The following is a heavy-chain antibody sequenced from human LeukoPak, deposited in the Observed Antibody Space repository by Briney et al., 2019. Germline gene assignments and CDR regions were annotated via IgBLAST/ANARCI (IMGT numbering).Heavy chain of an antibody. CDR1: GFTFSNYA. CDR2: ISGSGGST. J-gene: IGHJ4*02. V-gene: IGHV3-23*01. D-gene: IGHD2-21*02. CDR3: ARATGVVTTLGFDY. Sequence: GGSLRLSCAASGFTFSNYAMSWVRQAPGKGLEWVSGISGSGGSTYYADSVKGRFTISRDNSKNTLYLQMNSLRAEDTAVYYCARATGVVTTLGFDYWGQGTLVTVSS.